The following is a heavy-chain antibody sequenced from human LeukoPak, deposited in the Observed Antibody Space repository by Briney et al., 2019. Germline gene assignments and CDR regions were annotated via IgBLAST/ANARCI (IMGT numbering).Heavy chain of an antibody. CDR3: VSSRILDFGY. CDR1: GFIFSNYE. J-gene: IGHJ4*02. V-gene: IGHV3-48*03. CDR2: ITGSGSTM. Sequence: PGGSLRLSCAASGFIFSNYEMNWVRQAPGKGLEWLSFITGSGSTMYYADSVRGRFTISRDNAKNSLYLQMNSLRAEDTAVYHCVSSRILDFGYWGQGTLVTVSS. D-gene: IGHD3-3*01.